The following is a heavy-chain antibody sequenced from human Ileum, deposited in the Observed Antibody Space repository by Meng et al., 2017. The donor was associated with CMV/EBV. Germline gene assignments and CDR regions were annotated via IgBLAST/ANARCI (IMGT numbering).Heavy chain of an antibody. Sequence: ASVNVSCKASGYTFTGYYMHWVRQAPGQGLEWMGWINPNSGGTNYAQKFQGRVTMTRDTSISTAYMELSRLRSDDTAVYYCARSLGDGYPEDYWGQGTLVTVSS. J-gene: IGHJ4*02. D-gene: IGHD5-24*01. V-gene: IGHV1-2*02. CDR3: ARSLGDGYPEDY. CDR1: GYTFTGYY. CDR2: INPNSGGT.